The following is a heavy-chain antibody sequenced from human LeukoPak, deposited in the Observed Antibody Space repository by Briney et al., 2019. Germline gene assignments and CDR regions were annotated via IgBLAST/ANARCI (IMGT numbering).Heavy chain of an antibody. D-gene: IGHD2-2*01. CDR2: ISGGGGGST. J-gene: IGHJ4*02. CDR1: GFTFSSYA. CDR3: ANVRYCSSTSCPDY. Sequence: AGSLTLSCPASGFTFSSYAMIWVRQAPGKGLEWVSAISGGGGGSTYYADSVKGRFTISRDNSKNTLYLQMNSLRAEDTAVYYCANVRYCSSTSCPDYWGQGTLVTVSS. V-gene: IGHV3-23*01.